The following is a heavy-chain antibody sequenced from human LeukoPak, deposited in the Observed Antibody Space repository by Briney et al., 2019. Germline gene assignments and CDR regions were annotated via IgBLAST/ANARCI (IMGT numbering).Heavy chain of an antibody. V-gene: IGHV4-38-2*02. CDR1: GYSISSGYY. J-gene: IGHJ3*02. D-gene: IGHD1-26*01. Sequence: SETLSLTCTVSGYSISSGYYWGWIRQPPGKGLEWIGSIYHRGSTYYNPSLKSRVTISVDTSKNQFSLKLSSVTAADTAVYYCAADSGSYYDAFDIWGQGTMVTVSS. CDR3: AADSGSYYDAFDI. CDR2: IYHRGST.